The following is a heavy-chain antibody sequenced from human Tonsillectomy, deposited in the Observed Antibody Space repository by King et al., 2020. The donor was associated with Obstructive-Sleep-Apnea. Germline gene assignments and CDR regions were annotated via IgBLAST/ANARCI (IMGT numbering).Heavy chain of an antibody. CDR1: GYTFTSYG. Sequence: QLVQSGAEVKKPGASVKVSCKASGYTFTSYGISWVRQAPGQGLEWMGWISAYNGNTNYAQKLQGRVTMTTDTSTSTAYMELRSLRSDDTAVYYCARVQYDYVWGSYRHFDYWGQGTLVTVFS. V-gene: IGHV1-18*01. CDR2: ISAYNGNT. CDR3: ARVQYDYVWGSYRHFDY. J-gene: IGHJ4*02. D-gene: IGHD3-16*02.